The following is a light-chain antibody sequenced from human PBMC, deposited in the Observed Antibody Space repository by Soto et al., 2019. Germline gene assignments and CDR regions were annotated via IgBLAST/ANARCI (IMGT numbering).Light chain of an antibody. CDR2: DAS. J-gene: IGKJ4*01. CDR1: QGISIY. CDR3: QKYNGAPLT. V-gene: IGKV1-27*01. Sequence: DIQMTQSPSSLSASVGDRVTIACRANQGISIYLAWYQQKPGKVPQLLIYDASTLQSGVPSRFSGSGSGTDFTLTISGLQPEDVATYYCQKYNGAPLTFGGGTKVEIK.